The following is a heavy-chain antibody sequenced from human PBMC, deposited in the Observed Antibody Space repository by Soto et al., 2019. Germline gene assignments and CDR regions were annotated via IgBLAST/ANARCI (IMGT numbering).Heavy chain of an antibody. CDR2: TYYSGST. CDR3: ARERNDSSGYYPD. V-gene: IGHV4-59*01. J-gene: IGHJ4*02. Sequence: PSETLSLTGTVSGGSISSYYWSWIRQPPGKGLEWIGYTYYSGSTNYTPSLKSRVTISVDTSKNQFSLKLSSVTAADTAVYYCARERNDSSGYYPDWGQGTLVTVSS. CDR1: GGSISSYY. D-gene: IGHD3-22*01.